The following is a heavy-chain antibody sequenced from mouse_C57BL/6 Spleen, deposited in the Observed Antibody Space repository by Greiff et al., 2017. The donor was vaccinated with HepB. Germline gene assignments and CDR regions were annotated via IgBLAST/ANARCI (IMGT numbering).Heavy chain of an antibody. CDR1: GYAFSSYW. Sequence: VQLQESGAELVKPGASVKISCKASGYAFSSYWMNWVKQRPGRGLEWIGQIYPGDGDTNYNGKFKGNATLTADKSSSTAYMQLSSLTSEDSAVYFCARETVVATKDGMDYWGQGTSVTVSS. CDR2: IYPGDGDT. D-gene: IGHD1-1*01. J-gene: IGHJ4*01. V-gene: IGHV1-80*01. CDR3: ARETVVATKDGMDY.